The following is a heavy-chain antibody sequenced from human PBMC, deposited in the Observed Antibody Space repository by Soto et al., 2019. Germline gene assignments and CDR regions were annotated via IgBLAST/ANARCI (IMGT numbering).Heavy chain of an antibody. CDR1: GFTFSSYW. Sequence: GGSLRLSCAASGFTFSSYWMSWVRQAPGKGLEWVANMKQGGGETYYADSVKGRFTISRDNAKNTLYLQMNSVRAEDTAVYYCAKGGVLLWFGELYYMDVWAKGPRSPSP. D-gene: IGHD3-10*01. CDR2: MKQGGGET. CDR3: AKGGVLLWFGELYYMDV. J-gene: IGHJ6*03. V-gene: IGHV3-7*03.